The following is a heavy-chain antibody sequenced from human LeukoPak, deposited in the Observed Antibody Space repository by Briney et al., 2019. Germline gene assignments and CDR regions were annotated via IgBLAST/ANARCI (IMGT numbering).Heavy chain of an antibody. J-gene: IGHJ3*02. CDR3: ARDTSYCSSTSCYEAFDI. Sequence: ASVKVSCKASGGTFSSYAISWVRQAPGQRLEWMGWINAGNGNTKYSQKFQGRVTITRDTSASTAHMELSSLRSEDTAVYYCARDTSYCSSTSCYEAFDIWGQGTMVTVSS. V-gene: IGHV1-3*01. CDR1: GGTFSSYA. D-gene: IGHD2-2*01. CDR2: INAGNGNT.